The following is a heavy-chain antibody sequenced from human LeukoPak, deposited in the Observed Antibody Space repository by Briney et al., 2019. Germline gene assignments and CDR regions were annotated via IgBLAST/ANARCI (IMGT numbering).Heavy chain of an antibody. Sequence: GGSLRLSCAASGFTVSSNYMSWVRQAPGKGLEWVSVIYSGGSTYYADSVKGRFTISRDNSKNTLYLQMNSLRAEDTAVYYCARGGNVVVIRGGAFDIWGQGTMVTVSS. CDR2: IYSGGST. J-gene: IGHJ3*02. CDR3: ARGGNVVVIRGGAFDI. D-gene: IGHD2-15*01. CDR1: GFTVSSNY. V-gene: IGHV3-53*01.